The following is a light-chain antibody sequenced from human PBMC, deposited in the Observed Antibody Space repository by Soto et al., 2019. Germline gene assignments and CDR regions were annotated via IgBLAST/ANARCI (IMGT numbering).Light chain of an antibody. Sequence: QSVLTQPASVSGSLGQSITISCIGTSSNIGSYNLVSWYQHQPGKAPKIMIFEGSKRPSGVSNRFSGSRSGNTASLTISGLQAEDEAAYYCCSFAGTGTQNVFGNGTKLIVL. CDR3: CSFAGTGTQNV. CDR1: SSNIGSYNL. CDR2: EGS. V-gene: IGLV2-23*01. J-gene: IGLJ1*01.